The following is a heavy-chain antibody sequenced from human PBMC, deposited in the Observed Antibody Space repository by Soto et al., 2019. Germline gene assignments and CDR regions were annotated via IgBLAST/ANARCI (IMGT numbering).Heavy chain of an antibody. J-gene: IGHJ6*02. D-gene: IGHD5-18*01. CDR3: ARIEDTAMDYYYYYGMDV. V-gene: IGHV4-39*07. CDR2: IYDSGST. Sequence: SETLSLTCIVSGCSIRSGSYYWGWIRQPPGKGLEWIGSIYDSGSTYYNVSLKSRVTISVDTSKNQFSLKLSSVTAADTAVYYCARIEDTAMDYYYYYGMDVWGQGTTVTVSS. CDR1: GCSIRSGSYY.